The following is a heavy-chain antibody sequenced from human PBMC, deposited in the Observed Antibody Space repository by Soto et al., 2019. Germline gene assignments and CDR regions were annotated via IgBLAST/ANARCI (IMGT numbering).Heavy chain of an antibody. CDR1: GFTFSTYA. V-gene: IGHV3-30-3*01. J-gene: IGHJ2*01. D-gene: IGHD5-18*01. Sequence: QVQLVESGGGVVQPGRSLRLSCAASGFTFSTYAMHWVRQAPGKGLEWVALIPYDGSNKYYADSVKGRFTISRDNSKNTLYLQMNSLRAEDTAVYYCARDPLWGTAMVLWYFDLWGRGTLVTVSS. CDR2: IPYDGSNK. CDR3: ARDPLWGTAMVLWYFDL.